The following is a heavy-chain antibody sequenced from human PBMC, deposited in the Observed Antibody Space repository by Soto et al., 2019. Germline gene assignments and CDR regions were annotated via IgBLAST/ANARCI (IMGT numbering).Heavy chain of an antibody. CDR1: GGSISSGGYS. V-gene: IGHV4-30-2*01. D-gene: IGHD6-13*01. CDR2: IYHSGST. J-gene: IGHJ5*02. CDR3: AIADSSIPTLGFDP. Sequence: SETLSLTCAVSGGSISSGGYSWSWIRQPPGKGLEWIGYIYHSGSTYYNPSLKSRVTISVDRSKNQFSLKLSSVTAADTAVYYCAIADSSIPTLGFDPWGQGTLVTVAS.